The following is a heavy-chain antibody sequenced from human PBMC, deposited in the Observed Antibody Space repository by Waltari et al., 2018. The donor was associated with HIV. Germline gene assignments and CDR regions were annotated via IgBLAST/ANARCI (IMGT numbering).Heavy chain of an antibody. CDR1: GGTFSSYA. CDR2: IIPIVGTA. D-gene: IGHD1-26*01. Sequence: QVQLVQSGAEVKKPGSSVKVSCKASGGTFSSYAINWVRQAHGKGLKWMGGIIPIVGTADYAQKVQDRVTITADESTTTAYMELSSLRSDDTAVYYCARVSGSYLLYYYFDSWGQGTLVTVSS. J-gene: IGHJ4*02. V-gene: IGHV1-69*12. CDR3: ARVSGSYLLYYYFDS.